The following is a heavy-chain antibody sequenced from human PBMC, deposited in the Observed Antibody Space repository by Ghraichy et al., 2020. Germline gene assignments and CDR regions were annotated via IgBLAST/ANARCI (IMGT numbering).Heavy chain of an antibody. V-gene: IGHV4-34*01. CDR1: GGYIGGYS. CDR3: VRGSYCGGGACSPWASSFDY. J-gene: IGHJ4*02. D-gene: IGHD2-21*01. Sequence: SQTLSLTCAVSGGYIGGYSWSWIRHPPGQGLEWIGEIDYVGRTNYYFNPSLDGRVTISLRVASNEFSLTLASVTAADTAVYYCVRGSYCGGGACSPWASSFDYWGQGTLVIVSS. CDR2: IDYVGRT.